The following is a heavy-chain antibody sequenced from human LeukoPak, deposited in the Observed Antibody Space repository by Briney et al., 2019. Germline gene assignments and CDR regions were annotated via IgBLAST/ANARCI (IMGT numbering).Heavy chain of an antibody. J-gene: IGHJ1*01. CDR3: AKDLGGGCSSTSCLAEYFQH. V-gene: IGHV3-53*01. CDR2: IYSGGST. CDR1: GFTVSSNY. Sequence: GGSLRLSCAASGFTVSSNYMSWVRQAPGKGLEWVSVIYSGGSTYYADSVKGRFTISRDNSKNTLYLQMNSLRAEDTAVYYCAKDLGGGCSSTSCLAEYFQHWGQGTLVTVSS. D-gene: IGHD2-2*01.